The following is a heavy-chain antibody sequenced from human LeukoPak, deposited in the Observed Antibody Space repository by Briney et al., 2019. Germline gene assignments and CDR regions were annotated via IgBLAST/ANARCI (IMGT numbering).Heavy chain of an antibody. D-gene: IGHD3-22*01. CDR3: ARGGYYYDSSGYYYGGVRYFDY. J-gene: IGHJ4*02. Sequence: PGGSLRPSCAASGFTFDDYGMSWVRQAPGKGLEWVSGINWNGGSTGYADSVKGRFTISRDNAKNSLYLQMNNLRAEDTALYYCARGGYYYDSSGYYYGGVRYFDYWGQGTLVTVSS. V-gene: IGHV3-20*04. CDR2: INWNGGST. CDR1: GFTFDDYG.